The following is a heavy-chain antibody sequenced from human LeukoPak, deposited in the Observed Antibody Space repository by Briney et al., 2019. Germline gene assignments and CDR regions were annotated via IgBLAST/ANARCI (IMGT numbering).Heavy chain of an antibody. CDR1: GGTFSSYA. CDR3: ASGGPTRIRDNWFDP. CDR2: IIPIFGTA. Sequence: ASAKVSCKASGGTFSSYAISWVRQAPGQGLEWMGGIIPIFGTANYAQKFQGRVTITTDESTSTAYMELSSLRSEDTAVYYCASGGPTRIRDNWFDPWGQGTLVTVSS. J-gene: IGHJ5*02. V-gene: IGHV1-69*05. D-gene: IGHD2-15*01.